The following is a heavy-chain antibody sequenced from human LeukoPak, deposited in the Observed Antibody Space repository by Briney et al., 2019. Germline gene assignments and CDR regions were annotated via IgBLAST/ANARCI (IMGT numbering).Heavy chain of an antibody. Sequence: GGSLRLSCAASGLTFSSYAMSCARQAPGKGLEWVSAISGSGGSTYYADSVKGRFTISRDNSKNTVHLQMNSLRLEDTALYYCVRDGAHWDLDYWGQGTLVTVSS. CDR3: VRDGAHWDLDY. V-gene: IGHV3-23*01. D-gene: IGHD7-27*01. CDR1: GLTFSSYA. CDR2: ISGSGGST. J-gene: IGHJ4*02.